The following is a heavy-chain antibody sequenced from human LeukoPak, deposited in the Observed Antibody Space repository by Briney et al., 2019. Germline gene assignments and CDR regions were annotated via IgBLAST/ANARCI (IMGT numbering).Heavy chain of an antibody. CDR2: IYADGGT. CDR1: GVTVNNEY. CDR3: LRSVLS. J-gene: IGHJ5*02. V-gene: IGHV3-66*01. Sequence: GGSLRLSCAASGVTVNNEYMYWVRQAPGRGLECVSLIYADGGTFYADSVMGRFTISRDNSRNTLDLQMDSLRAEDTAVYFCLRSVLSWGQGTRVTVSS. D-gene: IGHD4/OR15-4a*01.